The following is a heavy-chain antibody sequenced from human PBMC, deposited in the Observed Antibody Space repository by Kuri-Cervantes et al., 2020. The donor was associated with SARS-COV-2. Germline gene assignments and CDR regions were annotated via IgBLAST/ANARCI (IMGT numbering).Heavy chain of an antibody. CDR2: ITQDGSEK. CDR1: GFTFSSYW. V-gene: IGHV3-7*01. D-gene: IGHD3-3*01. Sequence: GGSLRLSCAASGFTFSSYWMSWVRQAPGKGLEWVANITQDGSEKYYVDSVKGRFTISRDNAKNSLYLQMNSLRAEDTAVYYCARWAETVFGVITASLFDFWGQGTLVTVSS. CDR3: ARWAETVFGVITASLFDF. J-gene: IGHJ4*02.